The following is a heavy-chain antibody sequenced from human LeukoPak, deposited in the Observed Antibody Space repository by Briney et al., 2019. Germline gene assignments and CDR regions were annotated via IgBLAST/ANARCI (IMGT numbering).Heavy chain of an antibody. CDR1: GFAFSVYA. J-gene: IGHJ6*02. CDR2: IWYDGSDK. V-gene: IGHV3-33*08. D-gene: IGHD2-15*01. Sequence: GGSLRLSCEASGFAFSVYAMSWLRQPPGKGLEWVAIIWYDGSDKYYADSVKGRFTISRDNSKNTLYLQVNTLRAEDTAVYYCARVGCTGGSCLAYNYYAMDVWGQGTTVTVSS. CDR3: ARVGCTGGSCLAYNYYAMDV.